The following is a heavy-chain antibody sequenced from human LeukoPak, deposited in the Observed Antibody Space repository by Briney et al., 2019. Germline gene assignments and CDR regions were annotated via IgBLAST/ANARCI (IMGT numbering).Heavy chain of an antibody. V-gene: IGHV3-23*01. CDR3: AKDLSAHHLFAQHADY. J-gene: IGHJ4*02. Sequence: GGSLRLSCAASGFTFSSYAMSWVRQAPGEGLGWGSTISGSGGSTYYADPVKGRFTISRDNSKNTLYLQMNSLRVEDTAVYYCAKDLSAHHLFAQHADYWGQGTLVTVSS. CDR2: ISGSGGST. CDR1: GFTFSSYA. D-gene: IGHD1-14*01.